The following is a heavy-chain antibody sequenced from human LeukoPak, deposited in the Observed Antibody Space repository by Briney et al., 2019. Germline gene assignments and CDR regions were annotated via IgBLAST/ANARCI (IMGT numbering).Heavy chain of an antibody. Sequence: SETLSLTCTVSGGSITSYYWSWIRQPPGKGLEWIGYLYYSMGTNYNPSLKSRVTISGDTSKNQFSLRLTSVTAADTAVYYCARGGDRSGYYYSYWGQGTLVTVSS. CDR2: LYYSMGT. D-gene: IGHD3-22*01. CDR3: ARGGDRSGYYYSY. J-gene: IGHJ4*02. CDR1: GGSITSYY. V-gene: IGHV4-59*12.